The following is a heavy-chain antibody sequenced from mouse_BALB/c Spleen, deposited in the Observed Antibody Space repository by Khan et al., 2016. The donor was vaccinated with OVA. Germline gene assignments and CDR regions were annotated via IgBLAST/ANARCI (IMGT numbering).Heavy chain of an antibody. CDR1: GFSLTDYG. CDR3: AKGVWSYYYAIDY. D-gene: IGHD2-10*02. CDR2: IWGGGST. J-gene: IGHJ4*01. V-gene: IGHV2-6-5*01. Sequence: VKLLESGPGLVAPPQSLSITCTVSGFSLTDYGVSWIRQPPGKGLEWLGVIWGGGSTYYNSALKSRLSISKDNSKSQVFLKMNSLQTDDTAMYYCAKGVWSYYYAIDYWGQGTSVTVSS.